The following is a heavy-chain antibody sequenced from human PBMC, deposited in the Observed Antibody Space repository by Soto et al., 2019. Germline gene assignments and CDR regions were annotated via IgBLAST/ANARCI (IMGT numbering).Heavy chain of an antibody. D-gene: IGHD2-8*01. Sequence: KPSETLSLTCAVYGGSFSGYYWSWIRQPPGKGLEWIGEINHSGSTNYNPSLKSRVTISVDTSKNQFSLKLSSVTAADTAVYYCARDPIGYCTNGVCPYGMDVWGQGTTVTVSS. CDR3: ARDPIGYCTNGVCPYGMDV. V-gene: IGHV4-34*01. CDR1: GGSFSGYY. CDR2: INHSGST. J-gene: IGHJ6*02.